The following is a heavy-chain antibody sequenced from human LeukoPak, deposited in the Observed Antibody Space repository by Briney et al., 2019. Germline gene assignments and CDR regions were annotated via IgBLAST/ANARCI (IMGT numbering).Heavy chain of an antibody. D-gene: IGHD3-9*01. V-gene: IGHV4-31*03. CDR3: ARFQGYDILTGSPDY. Sequence: SQTLSLTCTVSGGSISSGGYYWSWIRQHPGKGLEWIGYIYYSGGTYYNPSLKSRVTISVDTSKNQFSLKLSSVTAADTAVYYCARFQGYDILTGSPDYWGRGTLVTVSS. CDR2: IYYSGGT. J-gene: IGHJ4*02. CDR1: GGSISSGGYY.